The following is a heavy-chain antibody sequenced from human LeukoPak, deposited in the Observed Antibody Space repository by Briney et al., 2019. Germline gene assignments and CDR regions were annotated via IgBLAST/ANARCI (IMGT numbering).Heavy chain of an antibody. V-gene: IGHV3-11*01. J-gene: IGHJ4*02. CDR1: GFTFSDYY. CDR2: ISGSGSDI. CDR3: VKTARHHDY. Sequence: KPGGSLRLSCAASGFTFSDYYMSWIRQAPGKGLECLSYISGSGSDINYVDSVKGQFTVSRDNAKNSLYLQMNSLRAEDTAVYYCVKTARHHDYWGQGTLVTVSS.